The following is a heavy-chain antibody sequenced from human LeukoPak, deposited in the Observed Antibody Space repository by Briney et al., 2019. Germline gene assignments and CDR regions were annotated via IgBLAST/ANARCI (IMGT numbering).Heavy chain of an antibody. CDR3: ASSKAYSGYEFDY. V-gene: IGHV1-69*17. J-gene: IGHJ4*02. CDR2: IIPIFGIA. CDR1: GGTFSIYA. Sequence: ASVKVSFKASGGTFSIYAISWVRQAPGQGLEWMGGIIPIFGIANYAQKFQGRVTMTRDTSISTAYMELSRLRSDDTAVYYCASSKAYSGYEFDYWGQGTLVTVSS. D-gene: IGHD5-12*01.